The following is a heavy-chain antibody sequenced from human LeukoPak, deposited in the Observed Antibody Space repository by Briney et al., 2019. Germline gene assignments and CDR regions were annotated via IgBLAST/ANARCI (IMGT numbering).Heavy chain of an antibody. V-gene: IGHV3-13*01. CDR2: IGIGGDT. CDR3: ARDRFGMDV. CDR1: GFIFNNFD. J-gene: IGHJ6*02. Sequence: PGGSLRLSCAASGFIFNNFDMHWVRQGTGKGLEWVSAIGIGGDTHYSGSVKGRSIISRENAKNSLFLQMSSLRVGDTAVYYCARDRFGMDVWGRGTTVIVSS.